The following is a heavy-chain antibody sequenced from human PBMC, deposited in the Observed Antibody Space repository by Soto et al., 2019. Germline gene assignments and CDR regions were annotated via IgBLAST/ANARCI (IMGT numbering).Heavy chain of an antibody. CDR1: GYTFTSYG. CDR2: ISAYNGNT. V-gene: IGHV1-18*01. J-gene: IGHJ6*02. D-gene: IGHD2-2*02. CDR3: ATEGYCSSTSCYTMFYYYYGMDV. Sequence: QVQLVQSGAEVKKPGASVKVSCKASGYTFTSYGISWVRQAPGQGLEWMGWISAYNGNTNHAQKLQGRVTMTTDTSTSTAYMELRSLRSDDTAVYYCATEGYCSSTSCYTMFYYYYGMDVWGQGTTVTVSS.